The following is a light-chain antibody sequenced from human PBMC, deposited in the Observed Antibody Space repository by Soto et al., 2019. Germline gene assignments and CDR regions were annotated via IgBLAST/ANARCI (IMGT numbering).Light chain of an antibody. Sequence: DIVVTQSPATLSVSPGEGATLSCRTSQSVHSNLAWYQKNPGQAPRLLIHSASSRATGVPGRFSGSGSGADYTLTISSLQSEDIGVYYCQQYTAWPLTFGGGTKVEIK. CDR2: SAS. J-gene: IGKJ4*01. V-gene: IGKV3-15*01. CDR1: QSVHSN. CDR3: QQYTAWPLT.